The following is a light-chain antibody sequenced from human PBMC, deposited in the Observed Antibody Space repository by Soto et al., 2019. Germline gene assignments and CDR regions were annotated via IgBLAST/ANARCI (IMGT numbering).Light chain of an antibody. J-gene: IGKJ2*01. V-gene: IGKV1-5*01. Sequence: DIQMTQSPSTLSASVGDRVTITCRASQSISSWLAWYQQKPGKAPKLLIYDASSLESGVPSRFGGSGSGTEFTLTISSLQPDECATYYCQQYNSYMYTFGQGTKLEI. CDR1: QSISSW. CDR2: DAS. CDR3: QQYNSYMYT.